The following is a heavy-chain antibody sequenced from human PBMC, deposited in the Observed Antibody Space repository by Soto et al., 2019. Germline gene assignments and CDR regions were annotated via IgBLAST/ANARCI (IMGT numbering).Heavy chain of an antibody. CDR3: GRESGETWDYEAS. D-gene: IGHD1-7*01. CDR1: GGSISSYR. CDR2: LNTYGNT. V-gene: IGHV4-4*07. J-gene: IGHJ5*02. Sequence: QVQLQESGPGLVRPSETLSLTCTVSGGSISSYRWSWIRQPAGKGLEWIGRLNTYGNTQYNPSLKSRVTVSVDTSRNQFFLTLRSVTAADSAVYHCGRESGETWDYEASWGQGTPVTVSS.